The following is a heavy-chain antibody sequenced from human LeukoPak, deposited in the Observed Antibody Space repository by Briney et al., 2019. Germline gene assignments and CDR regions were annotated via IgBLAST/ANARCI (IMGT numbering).Heavy chain of an antibody. J-gene: IGHJ4*02. CDR2: IYYSGST. V-gene: IGHV4-59*01. Sequence: SETLSLTCTVSGGSISSYYWSWIRQPPGKGLEWIGYIYYSGSTNYNPSLKSRVTISVDTSKNQFSLKLSSVTAADTAVYYCARSYGSGFIRLDYWGQGTPVTVSS. D-gene: IGHD3-10*01. CDR3: ARSYGSGFIRLDY. CDR1: GGSISSYY.